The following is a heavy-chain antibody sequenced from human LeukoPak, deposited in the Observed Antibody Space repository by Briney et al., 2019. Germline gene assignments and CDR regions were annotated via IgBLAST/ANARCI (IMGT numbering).Heavy chain of an antibody. CDR3: ARAKGVSGWYF. Sequence: GGSLRLSCAASGFTFSSYEMNWVRQAPGKGLEWVSYISSSGGTIYYADSVKGRFTISRDNAKNSLYLQMNSLRAEDTAVYYCARAKGVSGWYFGGQGTLVTVSS. J-gene: IGHJ4*02. V-gene: IGHV3-48*03. CDR1: GFTFSSYE. CDR2: ISSSGGTI. D-gene: IGHD6-19*01.